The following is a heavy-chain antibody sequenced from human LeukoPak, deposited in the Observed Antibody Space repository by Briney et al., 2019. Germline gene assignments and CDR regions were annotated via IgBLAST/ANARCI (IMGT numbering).Heavy chain of an antibody. CDR1: GYTFTSCA. Sequence: ASVKVSCKASGYTFTSCAISWVRQAPGQGLEWMGWINPNSGGTNYAQKFQGRVTMTRDTSISTAYMELSRLRSDDTAVYYCARDSRPIFEWQQLGGDYWGQGTLVTVSS. V-gene: IGHV1-2*02. CDR2: INPNSGGT. CDR3: ARDSRPIFEWQQLGGDY. J-gene: IGHJ4*02. D-gene: IGHD6-13*01.